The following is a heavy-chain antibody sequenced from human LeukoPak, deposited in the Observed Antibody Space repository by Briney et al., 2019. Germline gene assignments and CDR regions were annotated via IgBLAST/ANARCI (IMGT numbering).Heavy chain of an antibody. CDR3: ASPPIFGVAYDAFDI. CDR2: INHSGST. J-gene: IGHJ3*02. V-gene: IGHV4-34*01. Sequence: SETLSLTCAVYGGSFSGYYWSWIRQPPGKGLEWIGEINHSGSTNYNPSLKSRVTISVDTSKNQFSLKLSSVTAADTAVYYCASPPIFGVAYDAFDIWGQGTMVTVSS. D-gene: IGHD3-3*01. CDR1: GGSFSGYY.